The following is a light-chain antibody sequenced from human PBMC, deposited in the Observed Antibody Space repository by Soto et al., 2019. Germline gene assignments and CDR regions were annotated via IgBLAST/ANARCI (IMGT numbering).Light chain of an antibody. CDR1: QSVSASY. CDR3: QRYGSSPLT. V-gene: IGKV3-20*01. Sequence: EIVLTQSPDTLSLSPGERATLSCRASQSVSASYLAWYQHKPGQAPRLLMYGASRRATGIPDRFSGSGSGTDFTLTIGRLEPEDFVVYFCQRYGSSPLTLGGGTKVDIK. CDR2: GAS. J-gene: IGKJ4*01.